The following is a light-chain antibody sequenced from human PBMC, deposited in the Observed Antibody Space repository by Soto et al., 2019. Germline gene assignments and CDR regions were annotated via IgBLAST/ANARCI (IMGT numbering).Light chain of an antibody. CDR2: EAY. Sequence: EIVLTQSPATLSLSAGERATLSCRASQSVSRYLAWYQQKPGQAPRLLIYEAYNRATGIPARFSGSGSGADFTLTISSLEPEDFAVYYCQQYGSSPPWTFGQGTKVDIK. CDR1: QSVSRY. J-gene: IGKJ1*01. CDR3: QQYGSSPPWT. V-gene: IGKV3-11*01.